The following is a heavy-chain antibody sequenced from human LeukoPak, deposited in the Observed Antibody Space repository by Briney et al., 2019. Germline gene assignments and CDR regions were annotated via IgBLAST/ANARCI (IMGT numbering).Heavy chain of an antibody. J-gene: IGHJ4*02. CDR2: INPSGGST. Sequence: ASVKVSCKASGYTFTSYYMHWVRQAPGQGLEWMGIINPSGGSTSYAQKFQGRVTMTRDTSTSTVYMKLSSLRSEDTAVYYCARDSTAYNSFDYWGQGTLVTVSS. CDR1: GYTFTSYY. D-gene: IGHD5-24*01. CDR3: ARDSTAYNSFDY. V-gene: IGHV1-46*01.